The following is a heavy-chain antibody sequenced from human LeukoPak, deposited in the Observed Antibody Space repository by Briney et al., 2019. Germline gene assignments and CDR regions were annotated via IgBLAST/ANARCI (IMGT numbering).Heavy chain of an antibody. CDR3: AXXXVGYQLLVYY. CDR2: INPSGGST. V-gene: IGHV1-46*01. J-gene: IGHJ4*02. D-gene: IGHD2-2*01. CDR1: GYTFTSYY. Sequence: ASVKVSCKASGYTFTSYYMHWVRQAPGQGLEWMGIINPSGGSTSYAQKFQGRVTMTRNTSISTAYMELSSLRSEDTAVYYCAXXXVGYQLLVYYWGQGTLVTVSS.